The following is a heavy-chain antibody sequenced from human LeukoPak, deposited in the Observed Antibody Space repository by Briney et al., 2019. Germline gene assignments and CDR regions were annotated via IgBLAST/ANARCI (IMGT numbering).Heavy chain of an antibody. CDR3: ATERASSKFWSGYWPPGY. CDR2: FDPEDGET. Sequence: ASVKVSCKVSGCTLTELSMHWVRQAPGKGLEWMGGFDPEDGETIYAQKFQGRVTTTEDTSTDTAYMELSSLRSEDTAVYYCATERASSKFWSGYWPPGYWGQGTLVTVSS. V-gene: IGHV1-24*01. CDR1: GCTLTELS. D-gene: IGHD3-3*01. J-gene: IGHJ4*02.